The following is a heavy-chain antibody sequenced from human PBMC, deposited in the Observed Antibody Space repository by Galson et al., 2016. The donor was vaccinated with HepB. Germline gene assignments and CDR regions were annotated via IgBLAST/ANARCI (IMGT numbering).Heavy chain of an antibody. J-gene: IGHJ6*02. V-gene: IGHV3-48*02. CDR3: ARDPQYQLTNYYYYGMDV. CDR2: ITRSGGTT. D-gene: IGHD2-2*01. CDR1: GFTFNNYD. Sequence: SLRLSCAASGFTFNNYDMHWFRQAPGKGLEWVSYITRSGGTTLYADSVKGRFTISRDNAKNSLYLQMNSLRDEDTAVYYCARDPQYQLTNYYYYGMDVWGQGTTVTV.